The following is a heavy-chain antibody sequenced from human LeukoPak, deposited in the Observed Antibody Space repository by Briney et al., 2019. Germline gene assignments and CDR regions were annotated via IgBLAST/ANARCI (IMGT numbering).Heavy chain of an antibody. CDR2: ISGSGGST. D-gene: IGHD5-24*01. J-gene: IGHJ4*02. Sequence: PGGSLRLSCAASGFTFSSYAMSWVRQAPGKGLEWVSAISGSGGSTYYADSVKGRFTISRDKSKNTLYLQMNSLRAEDTAVYYCAKDRGRSALRFNYFDYWGQGTLVTVSS. V-gene: IGHV3-23*01. CDR3: AKDRGRSALRFNYFDY. CDR1: GFTFSSYA.